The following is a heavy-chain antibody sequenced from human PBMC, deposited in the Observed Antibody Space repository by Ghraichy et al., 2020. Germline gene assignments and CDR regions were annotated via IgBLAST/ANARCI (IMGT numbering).Heavy chain of an antibody. D-gene: IGHD6-6*01. J-gene: IGHJ4*02. Sequence: ASVKVSCKASGYTFTSYGISWVRQAPGQGLEWMGWISAYNGNTNYAQKLQGRVTITTDTSTSTAYMELRSLRSDDTAVYYCARALAARSLFYYWGQGTLVTVSS. CDR2: ISAYNGNT. CDR3: ARALAARSLFYY. CDR1: GYTFTSYG. V-gene: IGHV1-18*01.